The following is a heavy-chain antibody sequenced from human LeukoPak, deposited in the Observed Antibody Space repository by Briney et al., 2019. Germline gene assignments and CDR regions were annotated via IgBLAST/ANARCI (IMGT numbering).Heavy chain of an antibody. V-gene: IGHV5-51*01. Sequence: GESLKISCKGSGYSFTTYWIAWVRQMPGRGLEWMGIISPDDSDIRYSPSFQGHVTISADKSISTAYLQWSSLKASDTAMYYCARTYGSGIGNAFDIWGQGTMVTVSS. CDR1: GYSFTTYW. CDR3: ARTYGSGIGNAFDI. D-gene: IGHD3-10*01. J-gene: IGHJ3*02. CDR2: ISPDDSDI.